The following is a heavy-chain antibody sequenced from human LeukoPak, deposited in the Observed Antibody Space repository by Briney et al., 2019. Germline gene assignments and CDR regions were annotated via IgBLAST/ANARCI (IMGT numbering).Heavy chain of an antibody. CDR2: ISSSSSYI. V-gene: IGHV3-21*05. CDR3: AELGITMIGGV. D-gene: IGHD3-10*02. Sequence: GGSLRLSCAASGFTFSNYAMSWVRQAPGKGLEWVSYISSSSSYIYYADSVKGRFTISRDNAKNSLYLQMNSLRAEDTAVYYCAELGITMIGGVWGKGTTVIISS. J-gene: IGHJ6*04. CDR1: GFTFSNYA.